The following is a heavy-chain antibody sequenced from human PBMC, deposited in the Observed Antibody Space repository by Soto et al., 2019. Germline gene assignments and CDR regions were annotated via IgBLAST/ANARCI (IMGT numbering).Heavy chain of an antibody. J-gene: IGHJ4*02. CDR2: LSSDGFGA. CDR1: GFSLSPYW. CDR3: ARDLGGPDY. V-gene: IGHV3-74*03. Sequence: PXGSLRLSCAAAGFSLSPYWMHWVRQVPGRGLDWVARLSSDGFGAAYAHSVKGRFFISRDIARNTLSLQMNSLRADDTAVYYCARDLGGPDYWGRGASVTVSS. D-gene: IGHD3-16*01.